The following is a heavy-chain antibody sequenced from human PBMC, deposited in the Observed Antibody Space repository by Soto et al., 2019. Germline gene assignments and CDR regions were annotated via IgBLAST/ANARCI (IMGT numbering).Heavy chain of an antibody. CDR1: GFSLSTNGVG. CDR3: AHSAVGGLYFAL. Sequence: QITLKESGPTLVKPTQTLTLTCNFSGFSLSTNGVGVGWIRQPPGKALEWLALIYWDDDKRYRPSLKSMLTVTKDPSKNRVVGTMPTMDPVDTATYYCAHSAVGGLYFALWGRGTLVTVSS. J-gene: IGHJ2*01. D-gene: IGHD3-16*01. CDR2: IYWDDDK. V-gene: IGHV2-5*02.